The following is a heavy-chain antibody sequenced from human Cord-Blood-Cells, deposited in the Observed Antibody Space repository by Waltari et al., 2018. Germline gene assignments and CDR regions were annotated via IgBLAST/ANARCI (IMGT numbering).Heavy chain of an antibody. CDR2: ISSSSSTI. CDR1: GFAFSSYS. V-gene: IGHV3-48*02. D-gene: IGHD6-13*01. Sequence: EVQLVESGRGLVQPGGSLRRSCAASGFAFSSYSINWVRQATGKGLEWVSYISSSSSTIYYADSVKGRFTISRDNAKNSLYLQMNSLRDEDTAVYYCARTIAAAGDYWGQGTLVTVSS. J-gene: IGHJ4*02. CDR3: ARTIAAAGDY.